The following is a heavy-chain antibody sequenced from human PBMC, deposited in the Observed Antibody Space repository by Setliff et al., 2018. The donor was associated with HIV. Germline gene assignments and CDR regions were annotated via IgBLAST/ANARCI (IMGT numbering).Heavy chain of an antibody. CDR1: GGSIDSYY. Sequence: PSETLSLTCTVSGGSIDSYYCTWIRQPPGKGLEWIGYVHSTGRTKNNASLTSRVTLSVDTAKNQCSLKLRSVTAADTAVYFCATLRWLRSKHSDYWGQGILVTVSS. V-gene: IGHV4-4*08. CDR3: ATLRWLRSKHSDY. D-gene: IGHD5-12*01. CDR2: VHSTGRT. J-gene: IGHJ4*01.